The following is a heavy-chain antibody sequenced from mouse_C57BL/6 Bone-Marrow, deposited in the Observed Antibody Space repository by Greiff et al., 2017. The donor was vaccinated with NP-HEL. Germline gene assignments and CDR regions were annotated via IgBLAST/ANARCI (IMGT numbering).Heavy chain of an antibody. J-gene: IGHJ2*01. V-gene: IGHV5-6*01. CDR3: ASLPSY. CDR2: ISSGGSYT. D-gene: IGHD2-10*01. Sequence: EVHLVESGGDLVKPGGSLKLSCAASGFTFSSYGMSWVRQTPDKRLEWVATISSGGSYTYYPDSVKGRFTISRDNAKNTLYLQMSSLKSEDTAMYYCASLPSYWGQGTTLTVSS. CDR1: GFTFSSYG.